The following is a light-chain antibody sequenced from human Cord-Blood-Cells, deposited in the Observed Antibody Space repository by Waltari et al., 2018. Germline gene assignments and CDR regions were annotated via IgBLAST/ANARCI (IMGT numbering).Light chain of an antibody. CDR2: EVS. Sequence: QSALTQPASVSGSPGQSITNSCTGTSSDVGSYKLVSWYQQHPGKAPKLMIYEVSKRPSGVSNRFSGSKSGNTASLTISGLQAEDEADYYCCSYAGSSTYVFGTGTKVTVL. V-gene: IGLV2-23*02. CDR1: SSDVGSYKL. CDR3: CSYAGSSTYV. J-gene: IGLJ1*01.